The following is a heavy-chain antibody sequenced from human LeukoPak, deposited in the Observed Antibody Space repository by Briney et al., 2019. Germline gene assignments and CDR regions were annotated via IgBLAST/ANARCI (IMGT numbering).Heavy chain of an antibody. CDR2: INPNTGDT. V-gene: IGHV1-2*02. CDR3: VSAYDQ. CDR1: GYRFSDSY. Sequence: ASVKVSCKASGYRFSDSYIHWVRQAPGHGFEWMGWINPNTGDTKYAKMFQGRVTMTTGASISTAYMELSGLRSADTAIYFCVSAYDQWGQGTQVTVSS. J-gene: IGHJ5*02.